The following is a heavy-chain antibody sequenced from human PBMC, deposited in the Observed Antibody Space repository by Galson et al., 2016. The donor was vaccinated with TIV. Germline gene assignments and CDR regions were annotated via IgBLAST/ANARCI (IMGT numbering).Heavy chain of an antibody. CDR3: ARGWASTIGCYFDY. V-gene: IGHV1-69*05. Sequence: SVKVSCKAPGGTLSNFAVSWVRQAPGQGLEWVGEIIPFFRIEDYAQRFQGRVTITTDESTNTAYMELTSLRSEDTAMYYCARGWASTIGCYFDYWGQGTLVTVSS. CDR2: IIPFFRIE. J-gene: IGHJ4*02. CDR1: GGTLSNFA. D-gene: IGHD2-15*01.